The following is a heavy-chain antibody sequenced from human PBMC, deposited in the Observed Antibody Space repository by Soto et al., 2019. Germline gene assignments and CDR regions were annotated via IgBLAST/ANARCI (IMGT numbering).Heavy chain of an antibody. V-gene: IGHV3-74*01. CDR1: GFTFSSQW. Sequence: GGSLRLSCAASGFTFSSQWPHWVRQAPGKGLVWISRIKNDGTSTNYADSVKGRFTVSRDNAKKTMSLQMNSLRAEDTAVYYLANGRGGYTYGLDLWGQGTPVTVSS. D-gene: IGHD5-18*01. CDR2: IKNDGTST. CDR3: ANGRGGYTYGLDL. J-gene: IGHJ5*02.